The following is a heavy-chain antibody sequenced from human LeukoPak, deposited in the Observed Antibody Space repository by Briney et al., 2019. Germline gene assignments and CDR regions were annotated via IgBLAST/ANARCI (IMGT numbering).Heavy chain of an antibody. CDR2: LSGSGGRT. J-gene: IGHJ4*02. D-gene: IGHD2-2*02. V-gene: IGHV3-23*01. Sequence: GGSLRLPCAVSGFTFSSHAMSWVRQAPGKGLGWDSALSGSGGRTYYEDSVTGRFTIFREKFKNTLYLQMNSLRGDDTAVYYCAKASGYWSSTGCYMGGFDYWGQGTLVTVSS. CDR3: AKASGYWSSTGCYMGGFDY. CDR1: GFTFSSHA.